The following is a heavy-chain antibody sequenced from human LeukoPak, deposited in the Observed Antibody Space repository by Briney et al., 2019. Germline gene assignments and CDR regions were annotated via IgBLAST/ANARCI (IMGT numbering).Heavy chain of an antibody. V-gene: IGHV3-74*01. J-gene: IGHJ4*02. CDR2: INADGSST. Sequence: GGSLRLSCAASGFTFSSYWMHWVRQAPGKGLVWVSRINADGSSTSYADSVKGRFTISRDNAKNTLYLQMNSLRAEDTAVYYCAPSSLTYSSGWYGYWGQGTLVIVSS. CDR3: APSSLTYSSGWYGY. D-gene: IGHD6-19*01. CDR1: GFTFSSYW.